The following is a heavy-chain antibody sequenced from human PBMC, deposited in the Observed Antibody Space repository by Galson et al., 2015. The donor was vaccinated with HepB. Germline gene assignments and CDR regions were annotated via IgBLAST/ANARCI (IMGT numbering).Heavy chain of an antibody. CDR2: IYYSGST. CDR1: GGSISSSSYY. Sequence: SETLSLTCTVSGGSISSSSYYWGWIRQPPGKGLEWIGSIYYSGSTYYNPSLKSRVTISVDTSKNQFSLKLSSVTAADTAVYYCARESSSSGGGYWGQGTLVTVSS. D-gene: IGHD6-6*01. J-gene: IGHJ4*02. V-gene: IGHV4-39*01. CDR3: ARESSSSGGGY.